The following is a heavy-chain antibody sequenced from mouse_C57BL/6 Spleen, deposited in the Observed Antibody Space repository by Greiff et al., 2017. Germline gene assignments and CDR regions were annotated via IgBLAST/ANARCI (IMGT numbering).Heavy chain of an antibody. CDR2: ISSGGSYT. V-gene: IGHV5-6*01. J-gene: IGHJ3*01. CDR1: GFTFSSYG. D-gene: IGHD2-1*01. Sequence: EVHLVESGGDLVKPGGSLKLSCAASGFTFSSYGMSWVRQTPDKRLEWVATISSGGSYTYYPDSVKGRFTISRDNAKNTLYLQMSSLKSEDTAMYYCARPEGSVYYGNSAWFAYWGQGTLVTVSA. CDR3: ARPEGSVYYGNSAWFAY.